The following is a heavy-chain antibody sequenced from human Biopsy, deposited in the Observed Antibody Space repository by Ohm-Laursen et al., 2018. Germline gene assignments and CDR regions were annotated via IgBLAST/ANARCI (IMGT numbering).Heavy chain of an antibody. CDR1: GFSLTSRGEG. Sequence: TQTLTLTCAFSGFSLTSRGEGVGWLRQPPGKAPEWLALIYWDDDKFYNPSLESRLTITKDTSKNQVLLIMTDMDPVDTATYFCVHRRMTPSEFDYWGQGTLVTVSS. V-gene: IGHV2-5*02. CDR2: IYWDDDK. CDR3: VHRRMTPSEFDY. J-gene: IGHJ4*02.